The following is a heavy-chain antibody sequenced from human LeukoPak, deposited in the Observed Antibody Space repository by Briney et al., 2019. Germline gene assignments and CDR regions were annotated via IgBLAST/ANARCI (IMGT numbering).Heavy chain of an antibody. V-gene: IGHV3-15*01. CDR1: GFTFSNVW. CDR3: TRFNYSDSSGYQPCDI. CDR2: IKSKTDGGTT. D-gene: IGHD3-22*01. Sequence: GGSLRLSCAASGFTFSNVWMSWVRQAPGKGLEWVGRIKSKTDGGTTDYAAPVKGRFTVSRDDSKNTAYLQMNSLKTEDTAVYYCTRFNYSDSSGYQPCDIWGQGTTVIVSS. J-gene: IGHJ3*02.